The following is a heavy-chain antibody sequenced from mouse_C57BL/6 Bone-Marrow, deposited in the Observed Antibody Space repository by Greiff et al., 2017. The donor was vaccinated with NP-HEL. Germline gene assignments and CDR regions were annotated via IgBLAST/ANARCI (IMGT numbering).Heavy chain of an antibody. Sequence: EVKLMESGGGLVQPGESLKLSCESNEYEFPSHDMSWVRKTPEKRLELVAAINSDGGSTYYPDTMERRFIISRDNTKKTLYLQMSSLRSEDTALYYVTPWDYYDYAWFAYWGQGTLVTVSA. CDR2: INSDGGST. CDR1: EYEFPSHD. D-gene: IGHD2-4*01. CDR3: TPWDYYDYAWFAY. J-gene: IGHJ3*01. V-gene: IGHV5-2*01.